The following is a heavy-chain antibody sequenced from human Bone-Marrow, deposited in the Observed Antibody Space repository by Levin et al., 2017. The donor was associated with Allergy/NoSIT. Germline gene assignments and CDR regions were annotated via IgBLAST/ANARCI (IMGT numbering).Heavy chain of an antibody. D-gene: IGHD6-13*01. CDR1: GITFSNAW. J-gene: IGHJ4*02. CDR3: TTYSSSWYYFDY. Sequence: PGGSLRLSCVASGITFSNAWLSWSRQAPGKGLEWVGRIKSKTDGGTVEYAAPMKGRFTISRDDSKNTLYLQMNSLQTEDTAVYFCTTYSSSWYYFDYWGQGTLVTVSS. CDR2: IKSKTDGGTV. V-gene: IGHV3-15*01.